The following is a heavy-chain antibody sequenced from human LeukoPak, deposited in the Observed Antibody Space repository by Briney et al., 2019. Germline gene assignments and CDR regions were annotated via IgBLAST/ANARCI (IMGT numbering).Heavy chain of an antibody. V-gene: IGHV3-7*01. D-gene: IGHD1-7*01. Sequence: GSLRLSCAASGFTLSSHWMTWVRQAPGKGLEWVANINQDGSAKYYVDSVKGRFTISRDNAKNSMYLQMNSLRVEDAAVYYCAKWEIRGTAHQLDYWGQGTLVTVSS. CDR3: AKWEIRGTAHQLDY. J-gene: IGHJ4*02. CDR1: GFTLSSHW. CDR2: INQDGSAK.